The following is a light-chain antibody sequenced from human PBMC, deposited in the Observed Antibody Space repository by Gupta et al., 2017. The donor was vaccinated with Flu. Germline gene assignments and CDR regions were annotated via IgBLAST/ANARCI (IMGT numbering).Light chain of an antibody. Sequence: DIQMTQSPTSLPASAGDRVIITCRASQTISTYLNWYHQKPGKAPKLLIYGASGLGTGVPSRFSGGGSGTDFTLTISSLQPEDFGSYYCQQSYTTPRTFGQGTRVEIK. CDR3: QQSYTTPRT. J-gene: IGKJ1*01. CDR1: QTISTY. V-gene: IGKV1-39*01. CDR2: GAS.